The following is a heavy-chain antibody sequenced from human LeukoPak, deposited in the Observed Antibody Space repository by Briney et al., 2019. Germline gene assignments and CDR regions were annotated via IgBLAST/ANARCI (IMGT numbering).Heavy chain of an antibody. CDR3: ARNWNGPDY. V-gene: IGHV3-21*01. Sequence: GGSLRLSCAASGFTFSSYWMNWVRQTPGEGLEWVSSITSSSSYIYYADSVKGRFTISRDNANNSLYLQMNSLRAEDTAVYYCARNWNGPDYWGQGTLVTVSS. CDR1: GFTFSSYW. CDR2: ITSSSSYI. J-gene: IGHJ4*02. D-gene: IGHD1-1*01.